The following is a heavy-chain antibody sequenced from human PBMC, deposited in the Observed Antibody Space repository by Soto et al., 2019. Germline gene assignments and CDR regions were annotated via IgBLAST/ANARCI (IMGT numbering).Heavy chain of an antibody. V-gene: IGHV3-13*01. CDR2: IGTAGDT. J-gene: IGHJ3*02. D-gene: IGHD6-19*01. CDR1: GFTFSSYD. Sequence: GGSLRLSCAASGFTFSSYDMHWVRQATGKGLEWVSAIGTAGDTYYPGSVKGRFTISRENAKNSLYLQMNSLRAGDTAVYYCARVSSGWYRGAFDIWGQGTMVTVSS. CDR3: ARVSSGWYRGAFDI.